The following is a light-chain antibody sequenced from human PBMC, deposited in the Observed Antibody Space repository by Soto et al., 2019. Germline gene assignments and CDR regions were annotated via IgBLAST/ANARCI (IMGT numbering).Light chain of an antibody. V-gene: IGLV4-69*01. CDR3: QTWGTGIHV. J-gene: IGLJ1*01. CDR2: LNSDGSH. CDR1: SGHSSYA. Sequence: QPVLTQSPSASASLGASVKLTCTLSSGHSSYAIAWHQQQPEKGPRYLMKLNSDGSHSRWDGIPDRFSGSSSGAERYLTISSLQSEDEADYYCQTWGTGIHVFGTGTKVTVL.